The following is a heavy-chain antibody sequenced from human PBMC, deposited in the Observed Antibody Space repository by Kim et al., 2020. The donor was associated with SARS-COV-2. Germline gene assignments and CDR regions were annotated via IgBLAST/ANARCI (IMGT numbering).Heavy chain of an antibody. CDR3: AKDIGAAQEIFDY. CDR1: GFTFDDYA. D-gene: IGHD3-16*01. V-gene: IGHV3-9*01. CDR2: ISWKSGSI. Sequence: GGSLRLSCAASGFTFDDYAMHWVRQAPGKGLEWVSGISWKSGSIGYADSVKGRFTISRDNAKKSLYLQMNSLRAEDTALYYCAKDIGAAQEIFDYWGQGTLVTVSS. J-gene: IGHJ4*02.